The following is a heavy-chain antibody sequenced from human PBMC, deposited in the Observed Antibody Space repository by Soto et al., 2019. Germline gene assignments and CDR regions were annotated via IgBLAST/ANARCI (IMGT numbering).Heavy chain of an antibody. CDR2: ISRDNSYI. J-gene: IGHJ3*01. CDR3: ARGIPLGGRISSPYALDV. V-gene: IGHV3-21*06. D-gene: IGHD3-16*01. CDR1: GFVFSSFA. Sequence: EVQLVESGGGLVKPGASLRLSCAGSGFVFSSFAMNWVRQAPGKGLEWVASISRDNSYIHYADSLTGRFTISRDNAKNSLVLQMDSLGGEDTATYYCARGIPLGGRISSPYALDVWGQGTVVTVSS.